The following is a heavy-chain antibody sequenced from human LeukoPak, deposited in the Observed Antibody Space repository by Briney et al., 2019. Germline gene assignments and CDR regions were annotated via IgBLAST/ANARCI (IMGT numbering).Heavy chain of an antibody. J-gene: IGHJ4*02. CDR2: IRYDGSDK. V-gene: IGHV3-30*02. Sequence: GSLILSCATSGFTFSSYGMHWVRQAPGKRLEWVAFIRYDGSDKYYADSVKGRFTISRDNSKNTLYLQMNSLRDEDTAVYYCARESESYDSTGSTFDHWGQGTLVTVSS. CDR3: ARESESYDSTGSTFDH. CDR1: GFTFSSYG. D-gene: IGHD3-22*01.